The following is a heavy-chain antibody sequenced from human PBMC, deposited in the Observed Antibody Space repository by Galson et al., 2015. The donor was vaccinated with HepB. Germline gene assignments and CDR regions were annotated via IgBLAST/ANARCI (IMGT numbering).Heavy chain of an antibody. V-gene: IGHV3-30*18. CDR1: GFTFSSYG. CDR3: AKDGDRYCSGGSCYSLVD. Sequence: SLRLSCAASGFTFSSYGMHWVRQAPGKGLKWVAVISYDGSNKYYADSVKGRFTISRDNSKNTLYLQMNSLRAEDTAVYYCAKDGDRYCSGGSCYSLVDWGQGTLVHVSS. CDR2: ISYDGSNK. J-gene: IGHJ4*02. D-gene: IGHD2-15*01.